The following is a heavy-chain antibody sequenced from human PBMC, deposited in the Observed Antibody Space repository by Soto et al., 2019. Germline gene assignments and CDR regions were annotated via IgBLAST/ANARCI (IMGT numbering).Heavy chain of an antibody. CDR1: GGSFSGYY. J-gene: IGHJ6*02. Sequence: SETLSLTCAVYGGSFSGYYWSWIRQPPGKGLEWIGEINHSGSTNYNPSLKSRVTIPVDTSKNQFSLKLSSVTAADTAVYYCARGLEYYDFWSGYYRGYYYYGMDVWGQGTTVTVSS. CDR2: INHSGST. V-gene: IGHV4-34*01. CDR3: ARGLEYYDFWSGYYRGYYYYGMDV. D-gene: IGHD3-3*01.